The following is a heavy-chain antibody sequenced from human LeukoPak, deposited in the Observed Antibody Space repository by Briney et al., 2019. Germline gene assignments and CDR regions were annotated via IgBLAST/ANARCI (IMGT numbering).Heavy chain of an antibody. CDR3: ARSEVVQDFDY. V-gene: IGHV4-30-2*03. D-gene: IGHD3-22*01. J-gene: IGHJ4*02. CDR2: IYYSGST. Sequence: SQTLSLTCAVSGGSISSGGYSWSWIRQPPGKGLEWIGSIYYSGSTYYNPSLKSRVTISVDTSKNQFSLKLSSVTAADTAVYYCARSEVVQDFDYWGQGTLVTVSS. CDR1: GGSISSGGYS.